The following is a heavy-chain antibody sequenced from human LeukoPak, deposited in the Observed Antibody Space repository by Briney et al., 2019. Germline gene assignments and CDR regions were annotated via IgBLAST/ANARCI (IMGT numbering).Heavy chain of an antibody. J-gene: IGHJ4*02. Sequence: GGSLRLSCAASGFTFNNYWMSWVRQAPGKGLEGVANIKQDGSEKKYVDSLKGRFTISRDNAKNSLYPQMNSLRSEDTAVDYCARERLTGYYRYFDYWGQGTLVTVSS. D-gene: IGHD3-9*01. CDR3: ARERLTGYYRYFDY. V-gene: IGHV3-7*01. CDR2: IKQDGSEK. CDR1: GFTFNNYW.